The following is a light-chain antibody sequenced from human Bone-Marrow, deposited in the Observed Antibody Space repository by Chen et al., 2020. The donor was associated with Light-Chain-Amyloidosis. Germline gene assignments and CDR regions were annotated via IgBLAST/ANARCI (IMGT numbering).Light chain of an antibody. CDR3: MQALQTPLT. CDR1: QSLLHSNGYNY. J-gene: IGKJ4*01. Sequence: DIVMTQSPLSLPVTPGEQASISCRSSQSLLHSNGYNYLDWYQQKPGQSPQLLIYLGSNRASGVPDRVSGRGSGTDFTLKISRVEAEDVGVYYCMQALQTPLTFGGGTKVEIK. CDR2: LGS. V-gene: IGKV2-28*01.